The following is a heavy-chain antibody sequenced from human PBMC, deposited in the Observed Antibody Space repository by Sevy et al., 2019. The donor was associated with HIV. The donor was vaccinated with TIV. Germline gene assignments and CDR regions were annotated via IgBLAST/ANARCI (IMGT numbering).Heavy chain of an antibody. D-gene: IGHD4-17*01. CDR2: INSDGSST. J-gene: IGHJ4*02. Sequence: GGSLRLSCAASGFTFSSYWMHWVRQAPGKGLVWVSRINSDGSSTSYADSVKGQFTISRDNAKNTLYLQMNSLRAEDTAVYYCARGESTVTLDYWGQGTLVTVSS. V-gene: IGHV3-74*01. CDR1: GFTFSSYW. CDR3: ARGESTVTLDY.